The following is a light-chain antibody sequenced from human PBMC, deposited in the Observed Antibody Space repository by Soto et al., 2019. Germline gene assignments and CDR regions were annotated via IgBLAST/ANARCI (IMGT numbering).Light chain of an antibody. CDR3: QKYTSAPRLT. CDR1: QGISNY. Sequence: DIQMTQSPSSLSASVGDRVTITCRASQGISNYLAWYQQKPGKVPKLLIYAASTLQSGVPSRFSGSGSGTDFYLTISSLQPEDVANYYCQKYTSAPRLTLGGGTKVDIK. V-gene: IGKV1-27*01. J-gene: IGKJ4*01. CDR2: AAS.